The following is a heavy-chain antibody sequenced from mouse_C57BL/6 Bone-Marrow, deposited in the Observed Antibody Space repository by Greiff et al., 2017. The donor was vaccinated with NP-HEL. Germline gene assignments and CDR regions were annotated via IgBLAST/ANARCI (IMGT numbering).Heavy chain of an antibody. CDR2: IYPRSGNT. CDR1: GYTFTSYG. Sequence: QVQLQQSGAELARPGASVKLSCKASGYTFTSYGISWVKQRTGQGLEWIGEIYPRSGNTYYNEKFKGKATLTVDKSSSTAYMELRSLTSEDSAVDFCARSGYTRFAYGGRGTLVTVSA. D-gene: IGHD3-1*01. J-gene: IGHJ3*01. CDR3: ARSGYTRFAY. V-gene: IGHV1-81*01.